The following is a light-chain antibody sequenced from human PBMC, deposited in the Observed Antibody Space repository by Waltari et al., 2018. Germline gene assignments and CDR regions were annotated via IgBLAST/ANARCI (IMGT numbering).Light chain of an antibody. CDR1: QSVFYSHNSKNY. CDR3: QQYYSTLVT. CDR2: GAS. Sequence: DIVMTQSPDSLAVSLGERATINCKSSQSVFYSHNSKNYLAWYQQKPGQPPKLLLYGASARESGVPDRFSGSGSGTDFTLTISNLQAADVAVYYCQQYYSTLVTFGGGTKVEIK. V-gene: IGKV4-1*01. J-gene: IGKJ4*01.